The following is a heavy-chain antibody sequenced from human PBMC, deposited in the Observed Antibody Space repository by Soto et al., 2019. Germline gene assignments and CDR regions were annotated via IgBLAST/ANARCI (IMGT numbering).Heavy chain of an antibody. D-gene: IGHD1-26*01. CDR1: GGTFSSFG. V-gene: IGHV1-2*02. Sequence: ASVKVSCKASGGTFSSFGINWVRQAPGQGLEWMGWINPNSGGTNYAQKFQDRVTMTRDTSISTAYLEVSRLTSDDTAVYYCARLVGSLWGQGTLVTVSS. CDR2: INPNSGGT. J-gene: IGHJ4*02. CDR3: ARLVGSL.